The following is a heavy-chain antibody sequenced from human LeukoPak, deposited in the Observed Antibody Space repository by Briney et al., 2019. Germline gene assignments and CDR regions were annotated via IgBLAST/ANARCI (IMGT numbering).Heavy chain of an antibody. D-gene: IGHD3-22*01. CDR1: GGTFSSYA. V-gene: IGHV1-69*05. CDR3: ARDHPTGDYDSSGYYYVGAFDI. CDR2: IIPIFGTA. J-gene: IGHJ3*02. Sequence: SVKVSCKASGGTFSSYAISWVRQAPGQGLEWMGGIIPIFGTANYAQKFQRRVTITTDESTSTAYMELSSLRSEGTAVYYCARDHPTGDYDSSGYYYVGAFDIWGQGTMVTVSS.